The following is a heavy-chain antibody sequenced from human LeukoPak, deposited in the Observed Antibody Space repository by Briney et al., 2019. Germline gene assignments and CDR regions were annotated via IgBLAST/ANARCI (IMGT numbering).Heavy chain of an antibody. D-gene: IGHD3-16*01. Sequence: SETLSLTCTVSGGSISSGGYYWSWIRPHPGKGLEWIGYIYYSGSTYYNPSLKSRVTISVDTSKNQFSLQLNSVTPEDTAVYYCAQDLVYWGQGTLVTVSS. J-gene: IGHJ4*02. CDR2: IYYSGST. CDR1: GGSISSGGYY. V-gene: IGHV4-31*03. CDR3: AQDLVY.